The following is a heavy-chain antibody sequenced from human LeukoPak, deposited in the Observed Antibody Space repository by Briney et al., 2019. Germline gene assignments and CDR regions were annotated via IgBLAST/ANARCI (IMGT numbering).Heavy chain of an antibody. CDR1: GYTLTELS. J-gene: IGHJ3*02. CDR3: ARDPDSSGYHSI. Sequence: GASVKVSCKVSGYTLTELSMHWVRQAPGKGLEWMGGFDPEDGEAIYAQKFQGRVTMTEDTSTDTAYMELSSLRSEDTAVYYCARDPDSSGYHSIWGQGTMVTVSS. V-gene: IGHV1-24*01. CDR2: FDPEDGEA. D-gene: IGHD3-22*01.